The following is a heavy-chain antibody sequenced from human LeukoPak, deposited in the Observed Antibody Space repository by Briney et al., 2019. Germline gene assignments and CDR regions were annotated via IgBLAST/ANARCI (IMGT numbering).Heavy chain of an antibody. D-gene: IGHD6-13*01. Sequence: SETLSLTCTVSGGSISGSRYYWGWIRQPPGMRLEWIGSIYSSGSTYYTPSLKSRVTISLDTSKNQFSLKLTSVTAADTAVYYCARAYSRFYYYYMDVWGKGTTVTVSS. CDR1: GGSISGSRYY. CDR2: IYSSGST. CDR3: ARAYSRFYYYYMDV. V-gene: IGHV4-39*07. J-gene: IGHJ6*03.